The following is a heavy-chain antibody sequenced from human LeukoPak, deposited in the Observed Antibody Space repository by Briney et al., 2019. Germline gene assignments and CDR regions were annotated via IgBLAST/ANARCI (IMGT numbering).Heavy chain of an antibody. Sequence: SETLSLTCTVSGGSINGYYWSWIRQPAGKGLEWIGRIYTSGSTNYNPSLKSRVTISVDTSKNQFSLKLSSVTAADTAVYYCARDRGGYDSSGYYWVHWGQGTLVTVSS. CDR2: IYTSGST. CDR3: ARDRGGYDSSGYYWVH. D-gene: IGHD3-22*01. V-gene: IGHV4-4*07. CDR1: GGSINGYY. J-gene: IGHJ4*02.